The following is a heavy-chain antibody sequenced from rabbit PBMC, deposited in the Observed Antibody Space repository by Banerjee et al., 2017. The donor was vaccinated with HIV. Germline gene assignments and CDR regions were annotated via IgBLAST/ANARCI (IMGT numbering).Heavy chain of an antibody. CDR1: GFSFSSYYY. CDR2: IYAGSSGGT. Sequence: QSLEESGGGLVQPEGSLTLTCTASGFSFSSYYYMCWVRQAPGKGLEWIGCIYAGSSGGTYYATWAKGRFTISKTSSTMVTLQMTSLTAADTGTYFCARGYAGYGYAVYYFNLWGPGTLVTVS. J-gene: IGHJ4*01. D-gene: IGHD6-1*01. CDR3: ARGYAGYGYAVYYFNL. V-gene: IGHV1S40*01.